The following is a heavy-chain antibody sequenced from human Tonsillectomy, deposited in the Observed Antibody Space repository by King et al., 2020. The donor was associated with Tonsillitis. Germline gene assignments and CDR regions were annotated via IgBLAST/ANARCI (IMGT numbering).Heavy chain of an antibody. CDR3: ARVDYDILTGSRWFDP. D-gene: IGHD3-9*01. CDR2: INHSGST. V-gene: IGHV4-34*01. J-gene: IGHJ5*02. Sequence: VQLQQWGEGLLKPSETLSLTCAVYGGSFSGYYWTWIRQPPGKGLEWIGEINHSGSTNYNPSLKSRVFISEDRSKNQFSLRLSSVTAADTALYYCARVDYDILTGSRWFDPWGQGTLVTVSS. CDR1: GGSFSGYY.